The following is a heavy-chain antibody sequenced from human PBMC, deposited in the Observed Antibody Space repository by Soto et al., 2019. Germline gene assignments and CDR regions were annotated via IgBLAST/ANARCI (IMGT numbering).Heavy chain of an antibody. V-gene: IGHV3-30*18. CDR2: ISYDGSYK. D-gene: IGHD5-12*01. CDR1: VFTFSSYG. J-gene: IGHJ4*02. Sequence: PWGALRLSCAAPVFTFSSYGMHWVRQAPGKGLEWVAVISYDGSYKYFADSVKGRFTFSRDSSKNTLYLQMNSLRTEDTAVYYCAKGGDGYNHYFDYWGLGTLVTVSS. CDR3: AKGGDGYNHYFDY.